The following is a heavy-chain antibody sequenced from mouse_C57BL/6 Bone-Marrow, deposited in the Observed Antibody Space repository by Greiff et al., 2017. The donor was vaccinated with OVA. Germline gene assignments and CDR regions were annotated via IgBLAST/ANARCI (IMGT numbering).Heavy chain of an antibody. CDR2: IRLKSDNYAT. CDR3: TEGWDFDY. Sequence: EVKLMESGGGLVQPGGSMKLSCVASGFTFSNYWMNWVRQSPEKGLEWVAQIRLKSDNYATHYAESVKGRFTISRDDSKSSVYLQMNNLRADDSGIYYCTEGWDFDYWGQGTTLTVSS. CDR1: GFTFSNYW. V-gene: IGHV6-3*01. J-gene: IGHJ2*01. D-gene: IGHD3-3*01.